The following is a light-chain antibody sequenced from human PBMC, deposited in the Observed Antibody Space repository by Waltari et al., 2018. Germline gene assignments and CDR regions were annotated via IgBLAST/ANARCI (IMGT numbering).Light chain of an antibody. Sequence: MPCRASHESRNRLSWDQQKPGKSPNLRIYATCSMQTGVPSRFGGSGSGTEVTRTISSRQPEDFATYSGQQANSFPITFGPGTKVDFK. J-gene: IGKJ3*01. V-gene: IGKV1-12*01. CDR1: HESRNR. CDR2: ATC. CDR3: QQANSFPIT.